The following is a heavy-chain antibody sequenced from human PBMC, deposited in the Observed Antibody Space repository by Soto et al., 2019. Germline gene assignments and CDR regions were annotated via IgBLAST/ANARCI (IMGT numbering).Heavy chain of an antibody. Sequence: TSETLSLTCAVSGYSISSGFSWGWIRQPPGKGLEWIGSIDHSGSTHYNVSLKIRLSISLDTSKNQFSLKLRSVTAADTAVYYCARDWGSGYYHFEPWGQGTLVTVSS. CDR2: IDHSGST. D-gene: IGHD5-12*01. J-gene: IGHJ5*02. V-gene: IGHV4-38-2*02. CDR3: ARDWGSGYYHFEP. CDR1: GYSISSGFS.